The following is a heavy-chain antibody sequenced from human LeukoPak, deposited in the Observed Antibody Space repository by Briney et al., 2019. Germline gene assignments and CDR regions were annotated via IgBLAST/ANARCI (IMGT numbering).Heavy chain of an antibody. V-gene: IGHV1-2*02. CDR2: INPNSGGT. CDR1: GYTFTSYG. D-gene: IGHD1-26*01. J-gene: IGHJ3*02. CDR3: ARARGSYDAFDI. Sequence: ASVKVSCKASGYTFTSYGISWVRQAPGQGLEWMGWINPNSGGTNYAQKFQGRVTMTRDTSINTVYMELSRLRSDDTAVYYCARARGSYDAFDIWGQGTIVTVSS.